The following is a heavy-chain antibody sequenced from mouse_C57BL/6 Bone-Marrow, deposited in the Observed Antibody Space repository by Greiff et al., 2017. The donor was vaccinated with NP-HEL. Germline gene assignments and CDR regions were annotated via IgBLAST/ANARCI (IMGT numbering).Heavy chain of an antibody. Sequence: VQLKESGPELVKPGASVKISCKASGYSFTDYNMNWVKQSNGKSLEWIGVINPNYGTTSYNQKFKGKATLTVDQSSSTAYMQLNSLTSEDSSVYYCARYDDGYLYYAMDYWGQGTSVTVSS. CDR1: GYSFTDYN. CDR2: INPNYGTT. CDR3: ARYDDGYLYYAMDY. V-gene: IGHV1-39*01. D-gene: IGHD2-3*01. J-gene: IGHJ4*01.